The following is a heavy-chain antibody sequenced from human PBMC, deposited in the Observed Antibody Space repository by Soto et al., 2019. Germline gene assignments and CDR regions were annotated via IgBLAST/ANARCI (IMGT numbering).Heavy chain of an antibody. V-gene: IGHV3-53*01. CDR1: GFTVSSNY. CDR3: ARDGSSSWYDGMDV. CDR2: IYSGGST. D-gene: IGHD6-13*01. Sequence: GGSLRLSCAASGFTVSSNYMSWARQAPGKGLEWVSVIYSGGSTYYADSVKGRFTISRDNSKNTLYLQMNSLRAEDTAVYYCARDGSSSWYDGMDVWGQGTTATVS. J-gene: IGHJ6*02.